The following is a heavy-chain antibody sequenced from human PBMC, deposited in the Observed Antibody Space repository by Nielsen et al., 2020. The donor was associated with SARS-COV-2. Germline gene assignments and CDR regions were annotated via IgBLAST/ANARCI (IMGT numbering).Heavy chain of an antibody. J-gene: IGHJ4*02. CDR3: ARDRGGEQLEPPYY. CDR2: IKSQTDGGTT. D-gene: IGHD6-13*01. V-gene: IGHV3-15*01. CDR1: GFTFSNAW. Sequence: GESLKISCAASGFTFSNAWMTWVRQAPGKGLEWVGRIKSQTDGGTTDYAAPVKGRFTISRDDSQNTLYLQMNSLKTEDTAVYYCARDRGGEQLEPPYYWGQGTLVTVSS.